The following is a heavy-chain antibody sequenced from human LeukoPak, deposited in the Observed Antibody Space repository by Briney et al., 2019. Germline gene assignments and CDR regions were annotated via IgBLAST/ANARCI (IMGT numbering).Heavy chain of an antibody. CDR3: VRRHDY. CDR2: IYASGGA. CDR1: GFDINDNF. J-gene: IGHJ4*02. Sequence: GGSLRLSCVASGFDINDNFMIWVRQAPGQGLEWISIIYASGGAYHAESVKGRFSAFRDTSKNTIFLQMNNLRAGDTAMYYCVRRHDYWGQGTLVTVSS. V-gene: IGHV3-53*01.